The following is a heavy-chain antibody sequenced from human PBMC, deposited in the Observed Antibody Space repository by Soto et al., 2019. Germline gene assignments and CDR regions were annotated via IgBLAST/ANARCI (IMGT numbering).Heavy chain of an antibody. CDR1: GGSIRTSSYY. CDR3: ASLTRGSGRKPFDY. V-gene: IGHV4-39*01. J-gene: IGHJ4*02. D-gene: IGHD3-10*01. CDR2: IYYSGST. Sequence: QLQLQESGPGLVKPSETLSLTCTVSGGSIRTSSYYWVWIRQPPGEGLEWIGSIYYSGSTYYNPSLKSRVTISVDTSKDQFSLKLNSVTAADRAVYYCASLTRGSGRKPFDYWGQGTLVTVSS.